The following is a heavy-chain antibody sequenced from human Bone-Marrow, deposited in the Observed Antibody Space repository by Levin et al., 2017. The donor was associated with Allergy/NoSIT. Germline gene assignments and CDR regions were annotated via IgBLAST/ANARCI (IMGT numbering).Heavy chain of an antibody. J-gene: IGHJ4*02. Sequence: TLSLTCTFSGFSLSTNGMRVGWIRQPSGKALEWLARIDWDDDKFYSTSLKTRLTISKDISKNQVVLTMTNMDPVDTATYYCARIGDYGSGLDYWGQGTPVTVSS. CDR2: IDWDDDK. D-gene: IGHD3-10*01. V-gene: IGHV2-70*04. CDR1: GFSLSTNGMR. CDR3: ARIGDYGSGLDY.